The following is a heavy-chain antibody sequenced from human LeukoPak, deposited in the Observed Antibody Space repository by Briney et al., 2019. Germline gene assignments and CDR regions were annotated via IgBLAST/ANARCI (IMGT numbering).Heavy chain of an antibody. CDR2: IRSKAYGGKT. V-gene: IGHV3-49*03. D-gene: IGHD3-3*01. J-gene: IGHJ4*02. CDR3: TRGLIGDDFWSGYYPYYFDY. Sequence: GGSLRLSCTASGFTFGDYAMSWFRQAPGKGLEWVGFIRSKAYGGKTECAASVKGRFTISRDDSKSIAYLQMNSLKTEDTAVYYCTRGLIGDDFWSGYYPYYFDYWGQGTLVTVSS. CDR1: GFTFGDYA.